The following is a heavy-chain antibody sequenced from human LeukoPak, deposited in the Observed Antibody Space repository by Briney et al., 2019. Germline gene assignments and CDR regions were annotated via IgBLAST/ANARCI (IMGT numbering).Heavy chain of an antibody. V-gene: IGHV4-59*01. CDR1: GGSISGYF. CDR2: IYYTGTA. J-gene: IGHJ5*01. CDR3: AKFATVTVPNWLDF. Sequence: SETLSLTCTVSGGSISGYFWSWIRQPPGEGLQFIGYIYYTGTASYNPSLNSRVTMSVDTSKNQFSLKVSSVTAADTAVYYCAKFATVTVPNWLDFWGQGILVTVSS. D-gene: IGHD4-17*01.